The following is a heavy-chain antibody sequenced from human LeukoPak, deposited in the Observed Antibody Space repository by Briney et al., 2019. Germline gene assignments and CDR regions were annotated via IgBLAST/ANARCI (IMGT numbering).Heavy chain of an antibody. CDR2: IIPILGIP. CDR1: GGTFGTDA. D-gene: IGHD3-9*01. Sequence: ASVKVSCKASGGTFGTDAISWVRQAPGQGLECLGRIIPILGIPKYEQQFQGRVTITADKSTSVAYMELSSLRSDDTAVYYCARVNDNWSYAMDVWGQGTTVTVSS. V-gene: IGHV1-69*04. CDR3: ARVNDNWSYAMDV. J-gene: IGHJ6*02.